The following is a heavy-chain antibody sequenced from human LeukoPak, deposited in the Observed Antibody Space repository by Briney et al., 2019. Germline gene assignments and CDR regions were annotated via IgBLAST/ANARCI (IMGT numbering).Heavy chain of an antibody. D-gene: IGHD3-16*02. J-gene: IGHJ4*02. Sequence: GESLKIPWKGSGYSFTTYWITWVRQMPGKGLEWMGRIDPSDSYTNYSPSFQGHVTISADKYISTAYLQWGSLKASDTAMYYCARVIHLGELSLYDYWGQGTLVTVSS. CDR3: ARVIHLGELSLYDY. CDR2: IDPSDSYT. CDR1: GYSFTTYW. V-gene: IGHV5-10-1*01.